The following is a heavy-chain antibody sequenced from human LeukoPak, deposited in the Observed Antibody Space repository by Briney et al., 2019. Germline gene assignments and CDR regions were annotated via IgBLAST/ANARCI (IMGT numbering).Heavy chain of an antibody. J-gene: IGHJ4*02. CDR3: TTDGPVAGTTYYFDY. D-gene: IGHD6-19*01. CDR1: GFTFSDYY. CDR2: ISSSGSTI. Sequence: GSLRLSCAASGFTFSDYYMSWIRPAPGKGLEWVSYISSSGSTIYYADSVKGRFTISRDNAKNSLYLQMNSLKTEDTAVYYCTTDGPVAGTTYYFDYWGQGTLVTVSS. V-gene: IGHV3-11*01.